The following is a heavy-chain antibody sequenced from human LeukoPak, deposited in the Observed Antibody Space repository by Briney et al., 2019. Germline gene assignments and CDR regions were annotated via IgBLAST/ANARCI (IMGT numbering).Heavy chain of an antibody. CDR3: ARGPYGSSWYNYYYYYMDV. J-gene: IGHJ6*03. V-gene: IGHV1-8*03. CDR1: GYTFTGYY. Sequence: ASVKVSCKASGYTFTGYYMHWVRQAPGQGLEWMGWISAYNGNTNYAQKLQGRVTITRNTSISTAYMELSNLRSEDTAVYYCARGPYGSSWYNYYYYYMDVWGKGTTVTISS. CDR2: ISAYNGNT. D-gene: IGHD6-13*01.